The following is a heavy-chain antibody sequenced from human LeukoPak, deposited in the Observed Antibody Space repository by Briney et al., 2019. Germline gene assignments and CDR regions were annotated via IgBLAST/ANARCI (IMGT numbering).Heavy chain of an antibody. D-gene: IGHD3-16*01. CDR1: GGSISSYY. V-gene: IGHV4-59*08. J-gene: IGHJ3*02. CDR2: IYYSGST. Sequence: SETLSLTCTVSGGSISSYYWSWLRQPPGKGLECIGYIYYSGSTNYIPSLKSRVNISIDTSRTQFSLKLSSVTAADTAMYYCARRGGGHAFDIWGQGTMVTVSS. CDR3: ARRGGGHAFDI.